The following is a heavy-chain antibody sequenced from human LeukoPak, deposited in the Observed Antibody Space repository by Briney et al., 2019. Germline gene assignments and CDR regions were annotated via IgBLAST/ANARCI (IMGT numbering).Heavy chain of an antibody. CDR2: ISDSSRYI. Sequence: GGSLRLSCAASGFTFSSYTMDWVRQAPGKGLEWVSSISDSSRYIFYADSVKGRFTISRDNAKNSLYLQMNSLRAEDTAVYYCARGPFYGSGTFDYWGQGTLVTVSS. CDR1: GFTFSSYT. J-gene: IGHJ4*02. D-gene: IGHD3-10*01. V-gene: IGHV3-21*01. CDR3: ARGPFYGSGTFDY.